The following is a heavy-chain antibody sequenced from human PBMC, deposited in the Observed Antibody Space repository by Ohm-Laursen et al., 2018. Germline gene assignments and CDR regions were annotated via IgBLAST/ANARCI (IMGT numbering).Heavy chain of an antibody. D-gene: IGHD3-9*01. Sequence: ETLSLTWAVSGCSISSYYWSWIRQPPGKGLEWIGYIYYSGSTNYNPSLKSRFTISVDTSKNQFSLKLSSVTAADTAVYYCARHGTNVLRYFYDWFDPWGQGTLVTVSS. CDR2: IYYSGST. J-gene: IGHJ5*02. CDR3: ARHGTNVLRYFYDWFDP. CDR1: GCSISSYY. V-gene: IGHV4-59*08.